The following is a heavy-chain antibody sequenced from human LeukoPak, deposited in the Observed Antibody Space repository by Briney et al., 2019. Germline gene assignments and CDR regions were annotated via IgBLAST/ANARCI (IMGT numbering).Heavy chain of an antibody. J-gene: IGHJ5*02. Sequence: ASAKVSCKASGYTFTSYGISWVRQAPGQGLEWMGWISAYNGNTNYAQKLQGRVTMTTDTSTSTAYMELRSLRSDDTAVYYCARLTRAGNWFDPWGQGTLVTVSS. D-gene: IGHD6-19*01. V-gene: IGHV1-18*01. CDR3: ARLTRAGNWFDP. CDR1: GYTFTSYG. CDR2: ISAYNGNT.